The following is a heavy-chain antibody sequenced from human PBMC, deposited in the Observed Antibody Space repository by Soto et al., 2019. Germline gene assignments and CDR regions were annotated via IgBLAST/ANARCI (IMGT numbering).Heavy chain of an antibody. CDR1: GFPFSSYG. V-gene: IGHV3-30*03. J-gene: IGHJ4*02. CDR3: AGGQYYFDY. CDR2: TSYDGSNK. Sequence: QVQLVESGGGVVQPGRSLRLSCAASGFPFSSYGMHWVRQAPGKGLDWVALTSYDGSNKYYADSVKGRVTISRDNSKHTLYLEMSSLRVEDTAVYYCAGGQYYFDYCGQGTLVSVSS. D-gene: IGHD2-15*01.